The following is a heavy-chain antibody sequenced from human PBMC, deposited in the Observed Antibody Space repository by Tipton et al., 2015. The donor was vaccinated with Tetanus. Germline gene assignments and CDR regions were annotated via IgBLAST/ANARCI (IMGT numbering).Heavy chain of an antibody. CDR3: ARHPPPYYYGSGSYLDY. V-gene: IGHV4-30-4*01. D-gene: IGHD3-10*01. CDR1: GGSISSGDYY. J-gene: IGHJ4*02. CDR2: VYSTATT. Sequence: GLVKPSQTLSLTCTVSGGSISSGDYYWSWIRRPPGKGPEWIGYVYSTATTYYNPSLKSRVTISVDTSKNQSSLKLTSVTAADTAVYFCARHPPPYYYGSGSYLDYWGQGTPVTVSS.